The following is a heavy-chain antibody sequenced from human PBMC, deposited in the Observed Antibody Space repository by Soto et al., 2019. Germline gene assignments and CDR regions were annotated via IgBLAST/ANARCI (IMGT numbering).Heavy chain of an antibody. CDR1: GFTFSSYS. J-gene: IGHJ4*02. Sequence: EVQLVESGGGLVKPGGSLRLSCAASGFTFSSYSMNWVRQAPGKGLEWVSAISSSSSYIYYADSVKGRFTISRDNAKNSLYLQMNSLRAEDTAVYYCAKREYSGHKDYWGQGTLVTVSS. V-gene: IGHV3-21*01. CDR2: ISSSSSYI. D-gene: IGHD5-12*01. CDR3: AKREYSGHKDY.